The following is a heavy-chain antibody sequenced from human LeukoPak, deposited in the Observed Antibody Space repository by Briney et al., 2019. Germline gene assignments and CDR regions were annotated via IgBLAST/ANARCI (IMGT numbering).Heavy chain of an antibody. J-gene: IGHJ4*02. CDR2: INSNGGRT. Sequence: GGSLRLSCSASGFTFINYAIHWVRQAPGKGLEYVSGINSNGGRTHYADPVRARFTISRDNSKNTVYLQMSSLRAEDTAVYYCVQGGNMAACVPVGLDQWGQGTLVTVSS. D-gene: IGHD6-6*01. CDR1: GFTFINYA. CDR3: VQGGNMAACVPVGLDQ. V-gene: IGHV3-64D*06.